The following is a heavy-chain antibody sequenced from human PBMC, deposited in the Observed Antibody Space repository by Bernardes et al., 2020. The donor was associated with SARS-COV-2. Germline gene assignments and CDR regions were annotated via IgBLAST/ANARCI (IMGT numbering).Heavy chain of an antibody. D-gene: IGHD3-22*01. J-gene: IGHJ4*02. CDR2: LSGSGGST. CDR3: AKDPQYYFDSSDYHDS. Sequence: GGSLRLSCAASGFTFRNYAMAWVRQAPGKGLEWVSALSGSGGSTYYADSVRGRFTISRDNSKNTLYLQMNSLRAEDTAVYYCAKDPQYYFDSSDYHDSWGQGTLVAVSS. CDR1: GFTFRNYA. V-gene: IGHV3-23*01.